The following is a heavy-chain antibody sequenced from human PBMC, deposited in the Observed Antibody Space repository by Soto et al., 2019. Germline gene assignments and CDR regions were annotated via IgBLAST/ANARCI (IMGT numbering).Heavy chain of an antibody. J-gene: IGHJ6*02. CDR2: ISTRSTYT. D-gene: IGHD1-1*01. CDR3: ARDLAWKRGKVGRYYYGMDV. Sequence: KLGGSLRLSCAASGFIFSDYYMSWVRQTPGKGLEWVSYISTRSTYTNYADSVKGRFTISRDNTKNSLYLQMDSLRVEDTAVYYCARDLAWKRGKVGRYYYGMDVWGQGTTVTVSS. V-gene: IGHV3-11*06. CDR1: GFIFSDYY.